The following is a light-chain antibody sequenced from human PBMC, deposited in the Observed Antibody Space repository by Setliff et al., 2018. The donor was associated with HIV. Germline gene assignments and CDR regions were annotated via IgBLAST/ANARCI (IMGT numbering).Light chain of an antibody. CDR3: SSYAGTHTVL. CDR2: EVD. V-gene: IGLV2-14*01. Sequence: QSALTQPASVSGSPGQSITISCTGTSSDVGGYKYVSWYQHHPGKAPKLLIYEVDNRPSGVSSRFSGSKSGNTASLTISGLQAEDEADYYCSSYAGTHTVLFGGGTKVTVL. CDR1: SSDVGGYKY. J-gene: IGLJ3*02.